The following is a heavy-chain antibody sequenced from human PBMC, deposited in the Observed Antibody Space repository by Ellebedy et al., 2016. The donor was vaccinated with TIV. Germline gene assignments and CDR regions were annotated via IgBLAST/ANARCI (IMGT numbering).Heavy chain of an antibody. D-gene: IGHD1-26*01. J-gene: IGHJ4*02. CDR3: ARDGFGAIDLDY. CDR2: ISTSGATI. Sequence: GGSLRLSXAASGFTFSDHYMTWIRQAPGKGLEWVSHISTSGATIYYADSVKGRFSISRDNAKNSLYLRMNSLRAEDTAVYYCARDGFGAIDLDYWGQGTLVTVSS. CDR1: GFTFSDHY. V-gene: IGHV3-11*04.